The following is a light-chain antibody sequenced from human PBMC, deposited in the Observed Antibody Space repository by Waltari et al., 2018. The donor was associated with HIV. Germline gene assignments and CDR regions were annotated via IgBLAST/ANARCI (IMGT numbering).Light chain of an antibody. Sequence: EIVLTQSPATLSLSPGERATLSCRAGQSVSNSFILYQPKPGQAPRLLIYDASNRATGVPARFSGSGSGTDFTLTISSLEPEDFAVYYCQQRSNWPPITFGGGTKVEIK. CDR2: DAS. CDR3: QQRSNWPPIT. CDR1: QSVSNS. J-gene: IGKJ4*01. V-gene: IGKV3-11*01.